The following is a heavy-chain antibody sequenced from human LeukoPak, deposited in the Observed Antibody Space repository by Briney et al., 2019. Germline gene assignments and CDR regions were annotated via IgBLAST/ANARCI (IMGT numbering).Heavy chain of an antibody. CDR2: ISTSTGDT. J-gene: IGHJ4*02. Sequence: ASVKVSCKTSGYSFILYGISWVRQAPGQGPEWMGWISTSTGDTKYTQKFQGRVTLTTDTSTSTAYMELSSLRSDDTAVYYCARDPTGPYDYWGQGTLVTVSS. CDR1: GYSFILYG. V-gene: IGHV1-18*01. D-gene: IGHD3-9*01. CDR3: ARDPTGPYDY.